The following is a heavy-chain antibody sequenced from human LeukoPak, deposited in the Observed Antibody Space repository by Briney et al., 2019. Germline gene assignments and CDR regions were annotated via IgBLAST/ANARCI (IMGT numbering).Heavy chain of an antibody. J-gene: IGHJ4*02. V-gene: IGHV3-21*01. CDR1: GFTFSSYS. CDR3: ARDTTYGSGSYSLDY. CDR2: ISSSSSYV. D-gene: IGHD3-10*01. Sequence: PGGSLRLSCAASGFTFSSYSMNWVRQAPGKGLEWVSSISSSSSYVYYADSVKGRFTISRDNAKNSLYLQMNSLRAEDTAVYYCARDTTYGSGSYSLDYWGQGTLVTVSS.